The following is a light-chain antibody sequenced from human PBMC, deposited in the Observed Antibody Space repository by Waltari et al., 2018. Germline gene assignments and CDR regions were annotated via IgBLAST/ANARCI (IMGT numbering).Light chain of an antibody. CDR3: SSYTLSSSLVL. CDR2: QVT. J-gene: IGLJ2*01. CDR1: SDDIGDYHS. V-gene: IGLV2-14*01. Sequence: QSALTQPASVSGSPGQSITIPCPRTSDDIGDYHSVSWYQQLQGKAPKLRIYQVTHRPSGFSDRFSGSKSGNTASLTISGLLPDDEAQYHCSSYTLSSSLVLFGGGTKVTVL.